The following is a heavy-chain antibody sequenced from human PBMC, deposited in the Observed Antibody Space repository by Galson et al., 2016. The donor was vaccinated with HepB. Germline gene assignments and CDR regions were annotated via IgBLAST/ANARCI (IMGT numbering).Heavy chain of an antibody. J-gene: IGHJ4*02. CDR3: ARQGPVTTSSQPSDY. CDR2: IYPGDSDT. Sequence: QSGAEVKKPGESLMISCKGSGYNFATFWIGWVRQMPGKGLEWMGLIYPGDSDTRYSPSFQGQVTISADKSLTTAYLQWTSLKASDTATYYCARQGPVTTSSQPSDYWGQGTPVIVSP. D-gene: IGHD4-17*01. CDR1: GYNFATFW. V-gene: IGHV5-51*01.